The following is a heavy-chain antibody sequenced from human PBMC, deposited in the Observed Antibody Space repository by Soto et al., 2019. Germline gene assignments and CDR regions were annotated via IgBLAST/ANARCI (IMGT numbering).Heavy chain of an antibody. CDR3: ARHHSAYYYGSGSYYYYYYMDV. Sequence: SETLSLTCTVSGGSISSYYWSWIRQPPGKGLEWIGYIYYSGSTNYHPSLKSRVTISVDTSKNQFSLKLSSVTAADTAVYYCARHHSAYYYGSGSYYYYYYMDVWGKGTTVTVSS. D-gene: IGHD3-10*01. J-gene: IGHJ6*03. V-gene: IGHV4-59*08. CDR1: GGSISSYY. CDR2: IYYSGST.